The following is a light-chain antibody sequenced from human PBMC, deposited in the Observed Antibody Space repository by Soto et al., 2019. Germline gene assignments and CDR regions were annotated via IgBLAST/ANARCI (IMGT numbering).Light chain of an antibody. J-gene: IGLJ1*01. Sequence: QSVRTQPASVSGSPGQSITISCTGTSIYVGGYNYVSWYQQHPGKAPKLMIYEVSNRPSGVPDRLSGSKSGTSASLAISGLQSEDEADYYCAAWDDSLNDYVFGTGTKVNV. V-gene: IGLV2-14*01. CDR1: SIYVGGYNY. CDR3: AAWDDSLNDYV. CDR2: EVS.